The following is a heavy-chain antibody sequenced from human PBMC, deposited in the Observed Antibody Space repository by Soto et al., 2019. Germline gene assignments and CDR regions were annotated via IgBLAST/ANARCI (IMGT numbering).Heavy chain of an antibody. D-gene: IGHD2-15*01. CDR2: ISGSGGST. CDR1: GFTFSSYA. V-gene: IGHV3-23*01. J-gene: IGHJ6*02. CDR3: AKTKVAHYYYYGMDV. Sequence: PVGSLRLSCAASGFTFSSYAMSWVRQAPGKGLEWVSAISGSGGSTYYADSVKGRFTISRDNSKNTLYLQMNSLRAEDTAVYYCAKTKVAHYYYYGMDVWGQGTTVTVSS.